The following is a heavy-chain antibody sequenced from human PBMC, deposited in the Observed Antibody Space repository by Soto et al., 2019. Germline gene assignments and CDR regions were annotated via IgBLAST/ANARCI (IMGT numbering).Heavy chain of an antibody. CDR2: IYYSGST. Sequence: SETLSLTCTVSGGSISSYYWSWIRQPPGKGLEWIGYIYYSGSTNYNPSLKSRVTISVDTSKNQFSLKLSSVTAADTAVYYCARGAWFDPWGQGTLVTVSS. V-gene: IGHV4-59*01. CDR1: GGSISSYY. CDR3: ARGAWFDP. J-gene: IGHJ5*02.